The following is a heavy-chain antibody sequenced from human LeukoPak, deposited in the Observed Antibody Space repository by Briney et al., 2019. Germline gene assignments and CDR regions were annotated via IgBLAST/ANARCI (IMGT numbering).Heavy chain of an antibody. Sequence: SQTLSLTCTVSGGSISSGDYYWSWIRQPPGKGLEWIGYIYYSGSTYYSPSLKSRVTISVDTSKNQFSLKLSSVTAADTAVYYCASMAVGELIHFDYWGQGTLVTVSS. CDR2: IYYSGST. J-gene: IGHJ4*02. D-gene: IGHD3-10*01. CDR3: ASMAVGELIHFDY. V-gene: IGHV4-30-4*01. CDR1: GGSISSGDYY.